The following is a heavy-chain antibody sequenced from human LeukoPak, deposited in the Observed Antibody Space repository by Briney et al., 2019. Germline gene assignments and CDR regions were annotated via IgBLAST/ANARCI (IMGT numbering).Heavy chain of an antibody. V-gene: IGHV3-30-3*01. CDR2: ISYDGSNK. CDR1: GFTFSSHA. J-gene: IGHJ4*02. D-gene: IGHD2-15*01. CDR3: ARQLVVAATWRYFDY. Sequence: PGGSLRLSCAASGFTFSSHAMHWVRQAPGKGLEWVAAISYDGSNKNYAESVKGRFTISRDNSKNTLYLQMNSLRAEDTAVYYCARQLVVAATWRYFDYWGQGTLVTVSS.